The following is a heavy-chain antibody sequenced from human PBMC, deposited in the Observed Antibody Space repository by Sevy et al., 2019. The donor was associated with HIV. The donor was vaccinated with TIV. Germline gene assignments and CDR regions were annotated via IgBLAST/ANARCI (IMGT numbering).Heavy chain of an antibody. CDR3: ARNSGN. CDR2: VNNDGSGQ. Sequence: GGSLRLSCAASGFTVTNFWMSWVRQAPGKGLEWVANVNNDGSGQKYADSVKGRFIISRNNAKNSLYLQMNSLRTEDTAVYYCARNSGNWGQGTLVTVFS. D-gene: IGHD6-19*01. V-gene: IGHV3-7*01. J-gene: IGHJ4*02. CDR1: GFTVTNFW.